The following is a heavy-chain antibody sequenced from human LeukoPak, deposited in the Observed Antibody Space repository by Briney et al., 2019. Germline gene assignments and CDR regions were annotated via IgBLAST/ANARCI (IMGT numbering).Heavy chain of an antibody. J-gene: IGHJ4*02. CDR3: AKEIGAGETPFDY. CDR2: ISGSGGST. D-gene: IGHD3-10*01. V-gene: IGHV3-23*01. Sequence: AGSLRLSCAASGFTFSNAWMSWVRQAPGKGLEWVSAISGSGGSTYYADSVKGRFTISRDNSKNTLYLQMNSLRAEDTGVYYCAKEIGAGETPFDYWGQGTLVTVSS. CDR1: GFTFSNAW.